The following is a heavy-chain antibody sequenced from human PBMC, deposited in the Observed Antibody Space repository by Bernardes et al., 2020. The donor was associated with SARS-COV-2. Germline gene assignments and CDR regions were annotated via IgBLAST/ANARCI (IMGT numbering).Heavy chain of an antibody. J-gene: IGHJ4*02. CDR1: GGSISSSSYY. CDR3: ARHYDTEDY. V-gene: IGHV4-39*01. Sequence: SETLCLTCSVSGGSISSSSYYWGWIRQPPGKGLEWIGSIYYGGTTYYNPSLKSRVTISVDASKNQFSLKLSSVTAADTAVYYCARHYDTEDYWGQGTLVAVSS. D-gene: IGHD3-16*01. CDR2: IYYGGTT.